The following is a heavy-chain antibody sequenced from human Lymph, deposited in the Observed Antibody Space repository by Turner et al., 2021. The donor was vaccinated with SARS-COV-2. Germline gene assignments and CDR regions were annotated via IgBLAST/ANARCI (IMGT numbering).Heavy chain of an antibody. Sequence: EVQLLEAGGGLVQPGGSLRISCAASGFPFSSSGLRWVRQATGKGLEWVSVISGSGGSTYYADSVKGRFTISRDNSKNTLYLQMNSLRAEDTAVYYCAKDRVVPPAIWNYYYYYGMDVWGQGTTVTVSS. CDR1: GFPFSSSG. CDR2: ISGSGGST. V-gene: IGHV3-23*01. D-gene: IGHD2-2*02. CDR3: AKDRVVPPAIWNYYYYYGMDV. J-gene: IGHJ6*02.